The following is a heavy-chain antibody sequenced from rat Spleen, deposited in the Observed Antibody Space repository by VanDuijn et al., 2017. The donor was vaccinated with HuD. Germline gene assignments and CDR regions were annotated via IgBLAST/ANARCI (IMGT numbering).Heavy chain of an antibody. CDR1: GFTFSNYY. CDR3: TRGTTWFAY. D-gene: IGHD1-5*01. CDR2: ISTGGRST. V-gene: IGHV5-27*01. J-gene: IGHJ3*01. Sequence: EVQLVESGGDLVQPGRSLKLSCAASGFTFSNYYMAWVRLAPTKGLEWVAVISTGGRSTYYRDSVKGRFTISRDNAKSTLYLQMDSLRSEDTATYYCTRGTTWFAYWGQGTLVTVSS.